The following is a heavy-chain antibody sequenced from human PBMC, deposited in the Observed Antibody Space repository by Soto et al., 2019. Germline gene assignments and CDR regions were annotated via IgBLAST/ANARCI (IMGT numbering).Heavy chain of an antibody. J-gene: IGHJ2*01. Sequence: QVQLQESGPGLVKPSETLSLTCTVSGGSISGGVHSWSWIRQPPGKGLEWIGHIFDSGSTYYNPSLKSRLTISVDKSKNQFSLRLSSVTAADTAVYYCAREIMTLTNDWYFDLWGRGNLVTVSS. CDR2: IFDSGST. CDR3: AREIMTLTNDWYFDL. CDR1: GGSISGGVHS. V-gene: IGHV4-30-4*01. D-gene: IGHD2-8*01.